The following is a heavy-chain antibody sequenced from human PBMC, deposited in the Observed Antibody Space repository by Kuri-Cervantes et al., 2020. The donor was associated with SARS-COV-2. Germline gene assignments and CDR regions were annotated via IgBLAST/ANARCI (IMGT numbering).Heavy chain of an antibody. D-gene: IGHD1-14*01. CDR1: GDSMSGSY. V-gene: IGHV4-59*01. Sequence: ESLKISCIVSGDSMSGSYWTWMRKSPGRGLEWIGYVSDTGSRYNSSLGSQVTISVDTSKNQFSLRLTSVTAADTALYSCAKDKIGDGKPIIYWGRGILVTVSS. J-gene: IGHJ4*02. CDR3: AKDKIGDGKPIIY. CDR2: VSDTGSR.